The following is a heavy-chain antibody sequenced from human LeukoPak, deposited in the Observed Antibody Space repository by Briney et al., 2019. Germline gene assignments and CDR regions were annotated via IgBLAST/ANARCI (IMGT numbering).Heavy chain of an antibody. V-gene: IGHV3-48*03. CDR3: AREGSIAAATDAFDI. J-gene: IGHJ3*02. D-gene: IGHD6-13*01. Sequence: QPGGSLRLSCAASGFTFSSYEMNWVRQAPGKGLEWVAYISSSGSTIYCADSVKGRFTISRDNAKNSLYLQMNSLRAEDTAVYYCAREGSIAAATDAFDIWGQGTMVTVSS. CDR2: ISSSGSTI. CDR1: GFTFSSYE.